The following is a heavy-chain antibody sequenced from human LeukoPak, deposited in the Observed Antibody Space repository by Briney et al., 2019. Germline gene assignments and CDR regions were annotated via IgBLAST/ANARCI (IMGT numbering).Heavy chain of an antibody. V-gene: IGHV3-30*18. J-gene: IGHJ4*02. CDR2: ISYDGSNE. CDR3: AKDHSSGFVDY. D-gene: IGHD6-19*01. Sequence: GSLRLSCTGSGFTFSSFGMHWVRQAPGKGLEWVTLISYDGSNEHYADSVKGRFTISRDNSKNTLYLQMNSLRVEDTAVYYCAKDHSSGFVDYWGQGTLVAVSS. CDR1: GFTFSSFG.